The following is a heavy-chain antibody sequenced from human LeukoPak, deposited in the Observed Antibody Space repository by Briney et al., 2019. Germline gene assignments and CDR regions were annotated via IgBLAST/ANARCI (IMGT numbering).Heavy chain of an antibody. CDR1: GGSISSGGYY. D-gene: IGHD5-12*01. V-gene: IGHV4-61*08. Sequence: SQTLSLTCTVSGGSISSGGYYWSWIRQPPGKGLEWIGYIYYSGSTNYNPSLKSRVTISVDTSKNQFSLKLSSVTAADTAVYYCARLRRLRGQWLRPTGYYYYGMDVWGQGTTVTVSS. CDR2: IYYSGST. CDR3: ARLRRLRGQWLRPTGYYYYGMDV. J-gene: IGHJ6*02.